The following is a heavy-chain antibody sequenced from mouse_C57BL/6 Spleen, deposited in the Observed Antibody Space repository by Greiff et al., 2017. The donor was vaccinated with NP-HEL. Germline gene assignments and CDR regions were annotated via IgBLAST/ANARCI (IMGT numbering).Heavy chain of an antibody. Sequence: VQLQQPGAELVKPGASVKLSCKASGYTFTSYWMQWVKQRPGQGLEWIGEIDPSDSYTNYNQKFKGKATLTVDTSSSTAYMQLSSLTSEDSAVYYCARNWYAMDYWGQGTSVTVSS. CDR2: IDPSDSYT. CDR1: GYTFTSYW. CDR3: ARNWYAMDY. V-gene: IGHV1-50*01. J-gene: IGHJ4*01.